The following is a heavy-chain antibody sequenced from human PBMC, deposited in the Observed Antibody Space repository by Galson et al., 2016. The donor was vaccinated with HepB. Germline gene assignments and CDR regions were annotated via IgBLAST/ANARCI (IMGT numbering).Heavy chain of an antibody. D-gene: IGHD3-16*01. J-gene: IGHJ6*02. CDR3: ARGESRWGIYYSFGMDV. CDR1: GFSLSNVRMG. Sequence: PALVKPTQTPTLTCTVSGFSLSNVRMGVSWIRQPPGKALEWLAHIFSNDEKSYSTSLKSRLTISKDTSKSQVVLNMTNMDPVDTATYYCARGESRWGIYYSFGMDVWGQGTTVTVSS. CDR2: IFSNDEK. V-gene: IGHV2-26*01.